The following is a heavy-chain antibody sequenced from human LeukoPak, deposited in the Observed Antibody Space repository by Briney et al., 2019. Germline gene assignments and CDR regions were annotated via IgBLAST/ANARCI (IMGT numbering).Heavy chain of an antibody. D-gene: IGHD1-26*01. CDR3: ARDVVGSLDY. CDR2: IKGDDSAR. V-gene: IGHV3-7*01. J-gene: IGHJ4*02. CDR1: GFTFSTYW. Sequence: GGSLRLSCAASGFTFSTYWMAWVRQAPGKGLEWVANIKGDDSARHQADSVKGRFTISRDSAQNSVYLQMSSLRGEDTAIYYCARDVVGSLDYWGQGALVTVSS.